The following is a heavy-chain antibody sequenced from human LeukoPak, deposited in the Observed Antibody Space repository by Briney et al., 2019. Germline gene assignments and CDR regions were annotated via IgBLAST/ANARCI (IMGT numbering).Heavy chain of an antibody. CDR2: ISYDGNNK. D-gene: IGHD3-10*01. J-gene: IGHJ4*02. Sequence: GGSLRLSCAASGFTFSSYGMHWVRQAPGKGLEWVAVISYDGNNKYYADSVKGRFTISRDNSKNTLYLQMNSLRAEDTAVYYCAKDLVRLWFGELVDYWGQGTLVTVSS. V-gene: IGHV3-30*18. CDR1: GFTFSSYG. CDR3: AKDLVRLWFGELVDY.